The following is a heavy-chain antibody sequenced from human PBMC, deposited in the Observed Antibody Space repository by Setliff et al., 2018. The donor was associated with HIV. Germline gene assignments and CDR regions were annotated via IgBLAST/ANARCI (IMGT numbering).Heavy chain of an antibody. CDR2: IYTSGKT. J-gene: IGHJ2*01. D-gene: IGHD1-26*01. CDR3: ARAAYSGTYLWEPATDL. CDR1: GDSITRGSYY. V-gene: IGHV4-61*09. Sequence: KTSETLSLTCPVSGDSITRGSYYWRWIRQPAGKGLEWIGHIYTSGKTHYSPSLKSRITISADTSKNQLSLNLSSVTAADTAVYYCARAAYSGTYLWEPATDLWGRGTLVTVSS.